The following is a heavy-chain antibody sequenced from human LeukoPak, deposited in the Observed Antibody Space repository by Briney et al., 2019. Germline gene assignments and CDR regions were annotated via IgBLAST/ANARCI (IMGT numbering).Heavy chain of an antibody. V-gene: IGHV3-15*01. CDR1: GFTFSNAW. J-gene: IGHJ4*02. CDR3: TTAGYCSGGRCYPDY. CDR2: IKTKTDGGTT. D-gene: IGHD2-15*01. Sequence: GGSLRLSCAASGFTFSNAWMSWVRQAPRKGLEWVGHIKTKTDGGTTDYATPVKGRFTISRDDSKNTLYLQMNSLKTEDTAVYYCTTAGYCSGGRCYPDYWGQGTLVTVSS.